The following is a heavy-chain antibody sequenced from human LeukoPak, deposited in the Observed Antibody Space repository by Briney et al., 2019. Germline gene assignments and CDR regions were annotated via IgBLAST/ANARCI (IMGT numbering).Heavy chain of an antibody. J-gene: IGHJ4*02. Sequence: PGGSLRFSCAASGFTFSSYEMNWVRQAPGKGLEWVSYISSSGSTIYYADSVKGRFTISRDNSKNTLYLQMNSLRAEDTAVYYCARAGLDSSGQHPHDYWGQGTLVTVSS. CDR1: GFTFSSYE. D-gene: IGHD3-22*01. CDR3: ARAGLDSSGQHPHDY. CDR2: ISSSGSTI. V-gene: IGHV3-48*03.